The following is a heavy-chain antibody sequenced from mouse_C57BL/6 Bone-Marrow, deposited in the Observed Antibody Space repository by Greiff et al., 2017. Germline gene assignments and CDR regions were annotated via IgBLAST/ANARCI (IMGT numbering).Heavy chain of an antibody. CDR1: GFTFNTYA. CDR3: VRGVAY. CDR2: IRSKSNNYAT. J-gene: IGHJ3*01. V-gene: IGHV10-3*01. Sequence: GGGLVQPKGSLKLSCAASGFTFNTYAMHWVRQAPGKGLEWVARIRSKSNNYATYYADSVKDRFTISRDDSQSMLYLQMNNLKTEDTAMYYCVRGVAYWGQGTLVTVSA.